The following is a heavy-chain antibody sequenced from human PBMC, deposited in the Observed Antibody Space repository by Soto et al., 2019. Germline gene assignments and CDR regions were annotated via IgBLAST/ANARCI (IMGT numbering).Heavy chain of an antibody. CDR1: GYTFTSYG. D-gene: IGHD6-6*01. Sequence: ASVKVSCKASGYTFTSYGISWVRQAPGQGLEWMGWISAYNGNTNYAQKLQGRVTMTTDTSTSTAYMELRSLRSDDTAVYYCARDLHLVPAARMYSSSGQFDYWGQGTLVTVSS. CDR3: ARDLHLVPAARMYSSSGQFDY. V-gene: IGHV1-18*01. J-gene: IGHJ4*02. CDR2: ISAYNGNT.